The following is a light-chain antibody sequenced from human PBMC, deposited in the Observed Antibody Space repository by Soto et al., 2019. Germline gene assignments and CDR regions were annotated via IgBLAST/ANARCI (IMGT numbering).Light chain of an antibody. CDR1: QSVSSY. Sequence: EIVLTQSPATLSLSPGERGTLSCWSSQSVSSYLAWYQQKPGQAPRLLIYDASNRATGIPARFSGSGSGTDFTLTISRLEPEDFAVYYCQQYNNWPPWTFGQGTKVDI. CDR3: QQYNNWPPWT. V-gene: IGKV3-11*01. J-gene: IGKJ1*01. CDR2: DAS.